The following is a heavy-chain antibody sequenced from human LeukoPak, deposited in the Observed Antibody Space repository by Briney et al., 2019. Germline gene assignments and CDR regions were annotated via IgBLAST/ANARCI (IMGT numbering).Heavy chain of an antibody. Sequence: GGSLRLSCAASGFTFSSYWMNWARRAPGKGLEWVASINHNGNVNYYVDSVKGRFTISRDNAKNSLYLQMSNLRAEDTAVYFCARGGGLDIWGQGATVTVSS. CDR1: GFTFSSYW. CDR3: ARGGGLDI. CDR2: INHNGNVN. D-gene: IGHD3-16*01. J-gene: IGHJ6*02. V-gene: IGHV3-7*03.